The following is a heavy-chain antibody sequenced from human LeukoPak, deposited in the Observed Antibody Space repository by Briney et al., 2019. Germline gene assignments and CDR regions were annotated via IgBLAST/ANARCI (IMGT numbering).Heavy chain of an antibody. CDR3: AKDEPQYSSSWNY. Sequence: GGSLRLSCAASGFTFSSYAMSWVRQAPGRGLDWVSAISGSAASTYYADSVKGRFTISRDNSKNTLYLQMNSLRAEDTAVYYCAKDEPQYSSSWNYWGQGTLVTVSS. D-gene: IGHD6-6*01. CDR1: GFTFSSYA. J-gene: IGHJ4*02. V-gene: IGHV3-23*01. CDR2: ISGSAAST.